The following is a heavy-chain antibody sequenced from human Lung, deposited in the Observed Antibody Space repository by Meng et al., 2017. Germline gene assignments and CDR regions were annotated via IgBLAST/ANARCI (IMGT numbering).Heavy chain of an antibody. CDR1: GGSFSEYY. V-gene: IGHV4-34*01. Sequence: VQLRLWGGGLVKPSDTLSLTCVVSGGSFSEYYWSWIRQPPGKGLEWIGEINHSGSTNYNPSLESRATISVDTSQNNLSLKLSSVTAADSAVYYCARGPTTMAHDFDYWGQGTLVTVSS. J-gene: IGHJ4*02. CDR2: INHSGST. CDR3: ARGPTTMAHDFDY. D-gene: IGHD4-11*01.